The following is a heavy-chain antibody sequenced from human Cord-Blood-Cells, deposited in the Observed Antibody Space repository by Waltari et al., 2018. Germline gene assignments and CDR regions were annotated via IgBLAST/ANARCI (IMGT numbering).Heavy chain of an antibody. CDR2: INHSGST. CDR3: ASQLGIRYFDL. J-gene: IGHJ2*01. CDR1: GGSFSGYY. V-gene: IGHV4-34*01. Sequence: QVQLQQWGAGLLKPSETLSLTCAVYGGSFSGYYWSWIRQPPGKGLEWIGEINHSGSTNHHPSLKSRVTISVDTSKNQFSLKLSSVTAADTAVYYCASQLGIRYFDLWGRGTLVTVSS. D-gene: IGHD7-27*01.